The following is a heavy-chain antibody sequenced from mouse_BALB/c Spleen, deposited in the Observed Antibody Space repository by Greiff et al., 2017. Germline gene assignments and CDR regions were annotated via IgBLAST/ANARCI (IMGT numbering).Heavy chain of an antibody. V-gene: IGHV2-6-4*01. CDR1: GFSLSRYS. CDR3: ANDGYYEAWFAY. Sequence: VKLMESGPGLVAPSQSLSITCTVSGFSLSRYSVHWVRQPPGKGLEWLGMIWGGGSTDYNSALKSRLSISKDNSKSQVFLKMNSLQTDDTAMYYCANDGYYEAWFAYWGQGTLVTVSA. J-gene: IGHJ3*01. D-gene: IGHD2-3*01. CDR2: IWGGGST.